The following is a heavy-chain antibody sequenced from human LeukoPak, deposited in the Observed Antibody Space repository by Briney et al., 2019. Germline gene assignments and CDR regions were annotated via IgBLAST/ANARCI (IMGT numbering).Heavy chain of an antibody. CDR1: GGSISSYY. CDR2: IYYSGST. Sequence: SETLSLTCTVSGGSISSYYWSWIRQPPGKGLEWIGYIYYSGSTNYNPSLKSRVTISVDTSKNQFSLKLSSVTAADTAVYYCARQDYYYGMDVWGQGTTVTVSS. J-gene: IGHJ6*02. V-gene: IGHV4-59*08. CDR3: ARQDYYYGMDV.